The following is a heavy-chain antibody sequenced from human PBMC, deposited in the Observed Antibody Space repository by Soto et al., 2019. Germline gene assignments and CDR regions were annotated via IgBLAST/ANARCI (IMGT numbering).Heavy chain of an antibody. CDR2: IRGSGGST. V-gene: IGHV3-23*01. CDR1: GFAFSSYA. Sequence: EVQLLESGGGLVQPGGSLRLSCAASGFAFSSYAMSWVRQAPGKGLEWVSAIRGSGGSTYYAESVKGRFTISRDNSKNTLYVQMNSLRAEDTAVYYCATYGDGDAFDIWVQGTMVTVSS. D-gene: IGHD4-17*01. J-gene: IGHJ3*02. CDR3: ATYGDGDAFDI.